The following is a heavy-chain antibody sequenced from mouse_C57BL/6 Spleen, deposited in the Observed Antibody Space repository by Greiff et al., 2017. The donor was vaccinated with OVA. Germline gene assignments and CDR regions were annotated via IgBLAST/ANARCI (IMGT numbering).Heavy chain of an antibody. CDR1: GYTFTSYG. V-gene: IGHV1-81*01. D-gene: IGHD4-1*02. CDR2: IYPRSGNT. Sequence: QVHVKQSGAELARPGASVKLSCKASGYTFTSYGISWVKQRTGQGLEWIGEIYPRSGNTYYNEKFKGKATLTADKSSSTAYMELRSLTSEDSAVYFCARSQLAQEAWFAYWGQGTLVTVSA. J-gene: IGHJ3*01. CDR3: ARSQLAQEAWFAY.